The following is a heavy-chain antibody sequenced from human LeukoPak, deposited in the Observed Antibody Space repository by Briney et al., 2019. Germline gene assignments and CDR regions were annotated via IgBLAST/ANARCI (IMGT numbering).Heavy chain of an antibody. J-gene: IGHJ4*02. Sequence: PGGSLRLSCAASGFTVRNNYMSWVRQAPGKGLEWVSLIYSGGSTYYADSVKGRFTISRDNAKNSLYLQMNSLRAEDTAVYYCAREGGLGYYFDYWGQGTLVTVSS. D-gene: IGHD1-26*01. V-gene: IGHV3-66*01. CDR1: GFTVRNNY. CDR3: AREGGLGYYFDY. CDR2: IYSGGST.